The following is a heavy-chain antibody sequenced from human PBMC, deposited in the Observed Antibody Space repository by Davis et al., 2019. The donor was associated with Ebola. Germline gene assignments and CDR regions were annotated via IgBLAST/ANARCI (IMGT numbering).Heavy chain of an antibody. CDR1: GYTFTNYG. V-gene: IGHV7-4-1*02. CDR2: INTNTGNP. Sequence: AASVKVSCKTSGYTFTNYGITWVRQAPGQGLEWMGWINTNTGNPTYAQGFTGRFVFSLDTSVSTAYLQISSLKAEDTAVYYCARDSNGATIWDWFDSWGQGTLVTVSS. D-gene: IGHD1-26*01. J-gene: IGHJ5*01. CDR3: ARDSNGATIWDWFDS.